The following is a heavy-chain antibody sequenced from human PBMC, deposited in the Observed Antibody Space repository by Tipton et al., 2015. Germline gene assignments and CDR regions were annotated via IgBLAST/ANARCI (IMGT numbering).Heavy chain of an antibody. J-gene: IGHJ4*02. CDR1: GYTFSNHW. Sequence: VQLVQSGAEVRKPGESLKISCKGSGYTFSNHWIGWVRQMPGKGLEWVGIIHPSDSETKYSPSFEGLVTISADKSTSTAYLQWSSLKASDTAVYYCARRLPYFEWSKVYYFDYWGQGSPVTVSP. D-gene: IGHD3-9*01. V-gene: IGHV5-51*01. CDR2: IHPSDSET. CDR3: ARRLPYFEWSKVYYFDY.